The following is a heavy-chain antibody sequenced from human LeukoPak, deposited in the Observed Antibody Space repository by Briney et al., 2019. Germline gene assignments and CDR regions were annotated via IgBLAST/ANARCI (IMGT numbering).Heavy chain of an antibody. CDR1: GFTFSSYW. CDR3: ARGGGLDV. V-gene: IGHV3-7*03. Sequence: GGSLRLSCAASGFTFSSYWMNWARQAPGKGLEWVASINHNGNVNYYVDSVKGRFTISRDNAKNLLYLQMSNLRAEDTAVYFCARGGGLDVWGQGTTVTVSS. D-gene: IGHD3-16*01. CDR2: INHNGNVN. J-gene: IGHJ6*02.